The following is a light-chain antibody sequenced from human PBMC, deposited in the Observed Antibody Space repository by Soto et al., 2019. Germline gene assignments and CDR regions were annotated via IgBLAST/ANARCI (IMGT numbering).Light chain of an antibody. V-gene: IGKV1-39*01. CDR1: QSISSY. CDR3: QQSYSTPLA. J-gene: IGKJ4*01. CDR2: AAS. Sequence: DIQMTQSPSSLSASVGDRVTITCRASQSISSYLNWYQQKPGKAPKLLIYAASSLQSGVPSRFSGSGYGTDFTLTISILQPEDFATYYCQQSYSTPLAFGGGTKVEIK.